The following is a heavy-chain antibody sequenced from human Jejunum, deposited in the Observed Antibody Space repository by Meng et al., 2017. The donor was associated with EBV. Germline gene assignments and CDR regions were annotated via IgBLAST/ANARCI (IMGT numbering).Heavy chain of an antibody. J-gene: IGHJ4*02. V-gene: IGHV3-66*04. CDR3: ARHRDVDYHLHY. CDR1: GLPVSSDY. CDR2: ISTGGSI. D-gene: IGHD4-17*01. Sequence: EVRFVGAGGRLIQPGGSLRLSWSASGLPVSSDYMSWVRQAPGKGLEWVSVISTGGSIFYADSVKGRFTISRDNSKNTLYLQMNSLGAEDTAVYYCARHRDVDYHLHYWGQGSLVTVSS.